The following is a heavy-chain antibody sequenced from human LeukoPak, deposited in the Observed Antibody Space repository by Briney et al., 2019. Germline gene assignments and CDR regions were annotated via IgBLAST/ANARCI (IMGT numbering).Heavy chain of an antibody. D-gene: IGHD4-17*01. CDR3: ARDRRSRSGMIMVTFEY. V-gene: IGHV3-30*03. Sequence: PGGSLRLSCAASGFTFSSYGMHWVRQAPGKGLEWVAVISYDGSNKYYADSVKGRFTISRDNSKNTLYLQMNSLRAEDTAVYYCARDRRSRSGMIMVTFEYWGQGTLVTVSS. CDR2: ISYDGSNK. CDR1: GFTFSSYG. J-gene: IGHJ4*02.